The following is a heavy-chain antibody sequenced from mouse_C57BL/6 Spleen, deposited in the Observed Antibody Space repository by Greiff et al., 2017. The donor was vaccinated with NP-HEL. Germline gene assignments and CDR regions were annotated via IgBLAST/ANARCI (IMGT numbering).Heavy chain of an antibody. CDR2: IDPSDSYT. CDR1: GYTFTSYW. D-gene: IGHD1-1*01. Sequence: VQLQQPGAELVMPGASVKLSCKASGYTFTSYWMHWVKQRPGQGLEWIGEIDPSDSYTTYNQKFTGKSTLTVDKSSSTAYMQLISLTSEDSAVYDCARGTTVVAGNYWGQGTTLTVSS. J-gene: IGHJ2*01. CDR3: ARGTTVVAGNY. V-gene: IGHV1-69*01.